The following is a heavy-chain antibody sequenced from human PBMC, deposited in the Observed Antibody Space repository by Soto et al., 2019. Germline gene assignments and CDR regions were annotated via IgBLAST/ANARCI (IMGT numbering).Heavy chain of an antibody. J-gene: IGHJ4*02. CDR1: GGSISSGGYY. Sequence: QVQLQESGPGLVKPSQTLSLTCTVSGGSISSGGYYWSWIRQHPGKGLEWIGYIYYTGSTYYNPSLKSRVTISVNTSKNQFSLKLSSVTAADTAVYYCATLYMVRGVRTFDYWGQGTLVTVSS. CDR3: ATLYMVRGVRTFDY. CDR2: IYYTGST. D-gene: IGHD3-10*01. V-gene: IGHV4-31*03.